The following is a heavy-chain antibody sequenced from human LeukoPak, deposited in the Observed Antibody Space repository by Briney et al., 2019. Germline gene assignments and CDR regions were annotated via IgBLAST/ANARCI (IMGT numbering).Heavy chain of an antibody. D-gene: IGHD2-2*02. CDR1: GGTFSSYA. CDR3: ARVDRDIVVVPAAINWFDP. CDR2: IIPIFGTA. V-gene: IGHV1-69*13. J-gene: IGHJ5*02. Sequence: SVKVSCKASGGTFSSYAISWVRQAPGQGLEWMGGIIPIFGTANYAQKFQGRVTITADESTSTAYIELSSLRSEDTAVYYCARVDRDIVVVPAAINWFDPWGQGTLVTVSS.